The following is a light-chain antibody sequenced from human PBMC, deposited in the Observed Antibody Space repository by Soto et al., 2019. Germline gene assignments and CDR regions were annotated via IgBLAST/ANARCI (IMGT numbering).Light chain of an antibody. J-gene: IGLJ1*01. V-gene: IGLV2-23*01. Sequence: QSALTQPASVSGSPGQSITISCTGTSSDVGSYHLVSWYQHHPGKAPKLMIYEGSKRPSGVSNRFSGSKSGTTASLTISGLQAEDEADEYCCSYAGSITFVFGPGTKVTVL. CDR2: EGS. CDR1: SSDVGSYHL. CDR3: CSYAGSITFV.